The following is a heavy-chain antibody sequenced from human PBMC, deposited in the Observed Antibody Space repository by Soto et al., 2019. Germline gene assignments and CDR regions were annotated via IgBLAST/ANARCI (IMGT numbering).Heavy chain of an antibody. CDR3: ARHYYGSRTPHY. CDR1: GGSISNGNYF. V-gene: IGHV4-39*01. CDR2: VYYSGIT. Sequence: QLQLQESGPGLVKPSETLSLTCKVSGGSISNGNYFWGWIRQPPGKGLEWIGSVYYSGITYYNPSLKSRITIAVDTSNNQFSLKLSSVTAADPDVYYCARHYYGSRTPHYWGQGTLVTVSS. D-gene: IGHD3-10*01. J-gene: IGHJ4*02.